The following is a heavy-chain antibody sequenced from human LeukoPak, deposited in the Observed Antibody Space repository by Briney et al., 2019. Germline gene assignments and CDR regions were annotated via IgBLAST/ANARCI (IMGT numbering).Heavy chain of an antibody. CDR1: GGTFSSYA. CDR2: IIPIFGTA. D-gene: IGHD4-17*01. V-gene: IGHV1-69*13. CDR3: ARDHSYGDYVYFDY. Sequence: SVKVSCKASGGTFSSYAISWVRQAPGQGLEWMGGIIPIFGTANYAQKFQGRVTITADESTSTAYMELSSLRSEDTAVYYCARDHSYGDYVYFDYWGQGTLVTVSS. J-gene: IGHJ4*02.